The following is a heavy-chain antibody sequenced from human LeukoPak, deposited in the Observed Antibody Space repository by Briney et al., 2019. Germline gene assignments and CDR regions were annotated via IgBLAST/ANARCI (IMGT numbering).Heavy chain of an antibody. J-gene: IGHJ4*02. Sequence: SETLSVTCTVSGGSISSSSYYWGWIRQPPGKGLEWIGSIYYSGSTYYNPSLKSRVTISVDTSKNQFSLKLSSVTAADTAVYYCARGEGAMGYFDYWGQGTLVTVSS. CDR1: GGSISSSSYY. CDR3: ARGEGAMGYFDY. D-gene: IGHD5-18*01. CDR2: IYYSGST. V-gene: IGHV4-39*07.